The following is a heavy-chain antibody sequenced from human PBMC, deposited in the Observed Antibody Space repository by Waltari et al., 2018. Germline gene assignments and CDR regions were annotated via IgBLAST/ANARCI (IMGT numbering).Heavy chain of an antibody. CDR1: GFTFSSDG. CDR3: AKAGYDAFDI. Sequence: QVQLVESGGGVVQPGGSLRLSWAASGFTFSSDGLHWVRQAPGKGLEWVAFIRYDGSNKYYADSVKGRFTISRDNSKNTLYLQMNSLRAEDTAVYYCAKAGYDAFDIWGQGTMVTVSS. V-gene: IGHV3-30*02. J-gene: IGHJ3*02. CDR2: IRYDGSNK. D-gene: IGHD5-12*01.